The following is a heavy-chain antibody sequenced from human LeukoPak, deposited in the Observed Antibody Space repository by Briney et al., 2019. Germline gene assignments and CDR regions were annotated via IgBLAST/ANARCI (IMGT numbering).Heavy chain of an antibody. D-gene: IGHD5-24*01. Sequence: ASVKVSCKASGYSFTGYYIHWVRQAPGQGLEWMGWINPNSGGTYYAQKFQGRVTMTEDTSTDTAYMELSSLRSEDTAVYYCARPMAGLNAFDIWGQGTMVTVSS. CDR1: GYSFTGYY. J-gene: IGHJ3*02. CDR2: INPNSGGT. V-gene: IGHV1-2*02. CDR3: ARPMAGLNAFDI.